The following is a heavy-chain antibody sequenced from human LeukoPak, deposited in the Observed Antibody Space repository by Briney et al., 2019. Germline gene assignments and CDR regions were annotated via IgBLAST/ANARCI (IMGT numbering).Heavy chain of an antibody. V-gene: IGHV4-4*07. CDR1: GDSISNYY. CDR2: IYTSGGT. CDR3: ARGYSSSLFDY. J-gene: IGHJ4*02. Sequence: SETLSLTCTVSGDSISNYYWSWIRQPAGKGLEWIGRIYTSGGTNYNPSLKSRVTMSVDTSKNQFSLKLSSVTAADTAMYYCARGYSSSLFDYWGQGTLVTVSS. D-gene: IGHD6-13*01.